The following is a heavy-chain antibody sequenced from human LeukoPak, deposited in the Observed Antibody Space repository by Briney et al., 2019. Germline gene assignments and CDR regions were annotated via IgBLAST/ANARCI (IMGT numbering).Heavy chain of an antibody. J-gene: IGHJ1*01. V-gene: IGHV3-53*01. D-gene: IGHD2-15*01. CDR3: ASPGYCSGSICYSGYFQH. CDR1: GVTVSSSY. CDR2: VYYGGST. Sequence: PGGSLRLSCAGSGVTVSSSYMSWVRQAPGKGLEWVSVVYYGGSTYYADSVKGRFTNSRDNSKNTLYLQMNSLRAEDTAVYYCASPGYCSGSICYSGYFQHWGQGTLVTVSS.